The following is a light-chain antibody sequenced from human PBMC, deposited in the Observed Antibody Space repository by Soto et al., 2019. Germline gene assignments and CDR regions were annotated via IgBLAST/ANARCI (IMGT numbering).Light chain of an antibody. J-gene: IGKJ2*01. CDR3: QQFGSSLYT. CDR1: QSVSGAY. V-gene: IGKV3-20*01. Sequence: EIVLTQSPGTPSLSPGERATLSCRASQSVSGAYISWYQQKPGQAPRLLIYGASNRATGVPDRFSGSGSGTDFTLTISRLEPEDFAMYYCQQFGSSLYTFGQGTKVEIK. CDR2: GAS.